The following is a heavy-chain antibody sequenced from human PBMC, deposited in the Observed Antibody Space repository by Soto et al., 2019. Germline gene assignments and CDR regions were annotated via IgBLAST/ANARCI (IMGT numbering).Heavy chain of an antibody. V-gene: IGHV4-61*01. Sequence: PSETRSLTCTVSGGSVSSGSYYWSWIRQPPGKGLEWIGYIYYSGSTNYNPSLKSRVTISVDTSKNQFSLKLSSVTAADTAVYYCARVQGRITIFGVVIIGHYGMDVWGQGTTVTVSS. CDR2: IYYSGST. CDR1: GGSVSSGSYY. CDR3: ARVQGRITIFGVVIIGHYGMDV. D-gene: IGHD3-3*01. J-gene: IGHJ6*02.